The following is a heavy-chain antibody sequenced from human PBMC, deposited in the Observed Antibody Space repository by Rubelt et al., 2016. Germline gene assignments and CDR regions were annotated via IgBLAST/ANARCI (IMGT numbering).Heavy chain of an antibody. D-gene: IGHD3-10*01. CDR1: GYTFTSYD. V-gene: IGHV1-18*01. CDR2: ISAYNGNT. CDR3: ARDPLPGRGAIMAPTH. J-gene: IGHJ4*02. Sequence: QVQLVQSGAEVKKPGASVKVSCKASGYTFTSYDISWVRQAPGQGLEWMGWISAYNGNTNYAQKLQGRVTLATDTGTTTAYREPRSLRSDDTAVFYCARDPLPGRGAIMAPTHWGQGTLVTVSS.